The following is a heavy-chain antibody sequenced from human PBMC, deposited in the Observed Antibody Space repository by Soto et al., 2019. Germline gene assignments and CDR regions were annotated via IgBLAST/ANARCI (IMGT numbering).Heavy chain of an antibody. CDR2: INPSGGST. CDR1: GYTFTSYY. D-gene: IGHD2-2*02. Sequence: ASVKVSCKASGYTFTSYYMHWVQQAPGQGLEWMGIINPSGGSTSYAQKFQGRVTMTRDTSTSTVYMELSSLRSEDTAVYYCARDAPRQYCSSTSCYTDNYYYGMDVWGQGTSVTVSS. CDR3: ARDAPRQYCSSTSCYTDNYYYGMDV. J-gene: IGHJ6*02. V-gene: IGHV1-46*01.